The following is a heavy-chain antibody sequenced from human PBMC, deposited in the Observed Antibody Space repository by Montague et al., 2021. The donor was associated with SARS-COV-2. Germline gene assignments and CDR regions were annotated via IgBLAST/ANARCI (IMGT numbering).Heavy chain of an antibody. CDR2: INHSGSA. CDR1: GGSFNDYQ. V-gene: IGHV4-34*01. Sequence: SETLSLTCAVYGGSFNDYQWSWIRQPPGKGLGWVGGINHSGSANYNPSLKSRVTISADTSKNQFSLKLTSVTAADTAVYYCARGTSTVNIIVVVITGIGYYFDHWGQGTLVTVSS. D-gene: IGHD3-22*01. CDR3: ARGTSTVNIIVVVITGIGYYFDH. J-gene: IGHJ4*02.